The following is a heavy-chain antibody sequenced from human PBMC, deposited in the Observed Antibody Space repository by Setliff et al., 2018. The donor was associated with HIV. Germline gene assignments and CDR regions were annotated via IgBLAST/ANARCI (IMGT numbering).Heavy chain of an antibody. V-gene: IGHV4-4*09. CDR1: GGSFSGYY. CDR3: ARHSPSDY. CDR2: IYTSGNT. J-gene: IGHJ4*02. Sequence: LSLTCAVYGGSFSGYYWSWIRQPPGKGLEWIGCIYTSGNTNYDPSLKSRVTISVDTSKNQFSLKLASVTAADTAVYYCARHSPSDYWGQGTLVTVSS.